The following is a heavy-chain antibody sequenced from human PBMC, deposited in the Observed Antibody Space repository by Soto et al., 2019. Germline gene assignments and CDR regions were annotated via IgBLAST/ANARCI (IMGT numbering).Heavy chain of an antibody. CDR2: INKDGSEK. Sequence: EVQVVESGGGLVQPGGSLRLSCAASGFTFTSYWMTWVRQAPGRGLEWVANINKDGSEKSYVDSVKGRFTISRDNAKSSLYLQMNSRRADDTAVYYCGREIASRLWGKGTTVIVSS. V-gene: IGHV3-7*01. CDR1: GFTFTSYW. D-gene: IGHD2-21*01. J-gene: IGHJ6*04. CDR3: GREIASRL.